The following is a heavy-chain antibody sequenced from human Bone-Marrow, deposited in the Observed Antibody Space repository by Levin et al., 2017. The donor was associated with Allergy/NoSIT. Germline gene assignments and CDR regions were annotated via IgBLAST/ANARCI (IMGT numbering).Heavy chain of an antibody. CDR1: GNTFIFYY. CDR2: INPSDGNT. CDR3: ASEPETQKGIVAVGSRFDD. Sequence: ASVKVSCKTFGNTFIFYYVHWVRQAPGQGLEWMGIINPSDGNTHYAQKFRGRVTMTRDTSTSTVYMEVSSLRSEDTAVYYCASEPETQKGIVAVGSRFDDWGQGTLVTVSS. V-gene: IGHV1-46*01. D-gene: IGHD6-13*01. J-gene: IGHJ4*02.